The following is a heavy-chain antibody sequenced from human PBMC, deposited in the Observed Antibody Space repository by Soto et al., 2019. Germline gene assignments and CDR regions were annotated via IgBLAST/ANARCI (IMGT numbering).Heavy chain of an antibody. CDR3: ARVDTAMDFYSYYVMDR. J-gene: IGHJ6*02. V-gene: IGHV1-3*01. D-gene: IGHD5-18*01. CDR2: INAGNGNT. CDR1: GYTFTRYA. Sequence: ASVKVSCQASGYTFTRYAMHWVRQAPGQRLEWMGWINAGNGNTKYSQKFQGRVTITRDTSASTAYMELSSLRSEDTAVYYCARVDTAMDFYSYYVMDRCGQGPTVTFAS.